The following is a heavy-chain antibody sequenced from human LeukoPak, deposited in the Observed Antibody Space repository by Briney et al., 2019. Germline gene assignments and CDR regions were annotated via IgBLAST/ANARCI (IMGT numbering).Heavy chain of an antibody. Sequence: GGSLRLSCAASGFTFSSYAMSWVRQAPGKGLEWVSAISGSGGSTYYADSVKGLFTITIDTYKNTLYLKMNSLRAEDTAVYYCAKDYSFDDWGQGTLVTVSS. CDR3: AKDYSFDD. V-gene: IGHV3-23*01. J-gene: IGHJ4*02. CDR2: ISGSGGST. CDR1: GFTFSSYA.